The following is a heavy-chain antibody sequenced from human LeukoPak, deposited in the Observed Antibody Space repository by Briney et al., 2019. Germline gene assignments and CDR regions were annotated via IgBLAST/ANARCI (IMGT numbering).Heavy chain of an antibody. CDR2: INPNSGGT. D-gene: IGHD3-22*01. V-gene: IGHV1-2*06. J-gene: IGHJ4*02. CDR3: ARRVGYYYDSRGYLFDY. Sequence: ASVKVSCKASGYTFTGYYMHWVRQAPGQGLEWMGRINPNSGGTNYAQKFQGRVTMTRDTSISTAYMELSRLRSDDTAVYYCARRVGYYYDSRGYLFDYWGQGTLVTVSS. CDR1: GYTFTGYY.